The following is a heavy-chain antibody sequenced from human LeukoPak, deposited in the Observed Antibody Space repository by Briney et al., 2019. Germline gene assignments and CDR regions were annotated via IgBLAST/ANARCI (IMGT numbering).Heavy chain of an antibody. CDR1: GFNVSSNY. V-gene: IGHV3-53*01. CDR3: AKDAPARADYDILTGYYKGVFDY. CDR2: IYNSGNT. J-gene: IGHJ4*02. Sequence: PGGSLRLSCAASGFNVSSNYMSWVRQTPGKGLEWVSLIYNSGNTYYTDSVKGRFTISRDNSKNTLYLQMNSLRAEDTAVYYCAKDAPARADYDILTGYYKGVFDYWGQGTLVTVSS. D-gene: IGHD3-9*01.